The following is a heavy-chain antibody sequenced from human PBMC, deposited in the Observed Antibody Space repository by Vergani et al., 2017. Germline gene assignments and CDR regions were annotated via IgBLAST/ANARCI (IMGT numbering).Heavy chain of an antibody. D-gene: IGHD3-9*01. CDR3: ARGQXYDILTGYYDAFDI. J-gene: IGHJ3*02. CDR2: INHSGST. CDR1: GGSFSGYY. V-gene: IGHV4-34*01. Sequence: QVQLQQWGAGLLTPSETLALTCAVYGGSFSGYYWSWIRQPPGKGLEWIGEINHSGSTNYNPSLKSRVTISVDTSKNQFSLKLSSVTAADTAVDYCARGQXYDILTGYYDAFDIWGQGTMVTVSS.